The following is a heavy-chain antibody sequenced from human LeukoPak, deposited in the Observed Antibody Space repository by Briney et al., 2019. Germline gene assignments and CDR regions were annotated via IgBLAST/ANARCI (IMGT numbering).Heavy chain of an antibody. Sequence: GGSLRLSCAASGFSFSTYAMNWFRQAPGKGLEWVSVIYSGGSTYYADSVKGRFTISRDNSKNTLYLQMNSLKAEDTAEYYCARGQRYFDWLLSYYYYYMDVWGKGTTVTVSS. J-gene: IGHJ6*03. D-gene: IGHD3-9*01. CDR3: ARGQRYFDWLLSYYYYYMDV. CDR2: IYSGGST. CDR1: GFSFSTYA. V-gene: IGHV3-53*01.